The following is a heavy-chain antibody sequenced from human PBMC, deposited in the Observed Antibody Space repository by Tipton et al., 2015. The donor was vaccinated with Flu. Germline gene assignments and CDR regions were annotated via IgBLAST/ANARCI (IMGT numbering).Heavy chain of an antibody. Sequence: RSLRLSCAASGFTFDDYAMHWVRQAPGKDLEWVSGISWNSGSIGYADSVKGRFTISRDNAKNSLYLQMNSLRAEDTALYYCAAGYSSGWSIYWGQGTLVTVSS. CDR2: ISWNSGSI. CDR1: GFTFDDYA. J-gene: IGHJ4*02. D-gene: IGHD6-19*01. CDR3: AAGYSSGWSIY. V-gene: IGHV3-9*01.